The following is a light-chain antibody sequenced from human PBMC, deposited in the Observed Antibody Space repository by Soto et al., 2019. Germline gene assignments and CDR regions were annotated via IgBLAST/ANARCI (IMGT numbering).Light chain of an antibody. CDR2: DAS. Sequence: EIFLTQSPDTLSLSPGERATLSCRATQSVTNYIAWYQQRPGQAPRLLIYDASNRASGVPAKFSGSGSGTDFTLTISRLEPEDFAVYYCQQHGTSPITFGQGTRLEI. CDR3: QQHGTSPIT. J-gene: IGKJ5*01. V-gene: IGKV3-11*01. CDR1: QSVTNY.